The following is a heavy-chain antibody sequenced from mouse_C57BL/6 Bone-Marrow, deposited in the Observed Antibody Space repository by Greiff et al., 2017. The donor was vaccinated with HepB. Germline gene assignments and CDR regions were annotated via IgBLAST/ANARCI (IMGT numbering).Heavy chain of an antibody. CDR2: INYDGSST. J-gene: IGHJ2*01. CDR1: GFTFSDYY. V-gene: IGHV5-16*01. Sequence: EVQLVESEGGLVQPGSSMKLSCTASGFTFSDYYMAWVRQVPEKGLEWVANINYDGSSTYYLDSLKSRFIISRYNAKNILYLQMSSLKSEDTATYYCARDLDYFDYWGQGTTLTVSS. CDR3: ARDLDYFDY.